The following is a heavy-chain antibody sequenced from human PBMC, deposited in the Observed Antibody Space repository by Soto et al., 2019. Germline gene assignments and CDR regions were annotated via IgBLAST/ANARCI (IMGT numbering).Heavy chain of an antibody. D-gene: IGHD6-13*01. J-gene: IGHJ4*02. Sequence: QVQLVQSGAEVKKHGSSVQVSCKASGGTFSSYAISWVRQAPGKGLEWMGGIIPIFGTANYAQKFQGRVTITADKSTSTANMELSSLRSEDTAVYYCASQEAGTAGDYWGPGTLVTVSS. CDR1: GGTFSSYA. CDR2: IIPIFGTA. V-gene: IGHV1-69*06. CDR3: ASQEAGTAGDY.